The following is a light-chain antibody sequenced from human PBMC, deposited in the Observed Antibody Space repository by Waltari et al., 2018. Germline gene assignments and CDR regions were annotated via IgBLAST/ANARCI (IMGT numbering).Light chain of an antibody. Sequence: QSVLTQPPSTSGTPGQRVTISCSGSSSNIGTNFVYCYQQLPGTAPKLLIFKDNQRPSGVPDRFSDSRSGTSASLAISGLRSEDEADYYCAAWDDSLSRLVFGGGTKLTVL. CDR2: KDN. CDR3: AAWDDSLSRLV. J-gene: IGLJ3*02. CDR1: SSNIGTNF. V-gene: IGLV1-47*01.